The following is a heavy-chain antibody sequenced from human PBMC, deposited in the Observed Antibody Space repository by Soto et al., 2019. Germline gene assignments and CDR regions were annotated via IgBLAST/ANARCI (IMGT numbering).Heavy chain of an antibody. D-gene: IGHD3-10*01. J-gene: IGHJ4*02. V-gene: IGHV4-59*01. CDR1: GGSLSFNY. CDR2: IFYSGNS. Sequence: QVYLQESGPGLVKPSATLSLTCSVSGGSLSFNYWSWIRQVPGKGLEWLGYIFYSGNSNYNPSLKSRVPISIDTSKNQFSLNLSSLTTADTAVYYCARGRGNFDFWGQGTLVTVSS. CDR3: ARGRGNFDF.